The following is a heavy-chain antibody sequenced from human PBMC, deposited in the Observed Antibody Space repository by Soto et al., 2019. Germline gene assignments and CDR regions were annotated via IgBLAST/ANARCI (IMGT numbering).Heavy chain of an antibody. CDR2: IRRKSDGGAT. CDR1: GFSVNDAW. J-gene: IGHJ4*02. Sequence: GGSLRLSCAASGFSVNDAWMCWVRQAPGKGLECVGRIRRKSDGGATDYAADVKGRFIISRDESKNTLYLQMNSLKVEDTAVYYCTTGIGTMDYWGQGSLVTVSS. V-gene: IGHV3-15*01. D-gene: IGHD3-10*01. CDR3: TTGIGTMDY.